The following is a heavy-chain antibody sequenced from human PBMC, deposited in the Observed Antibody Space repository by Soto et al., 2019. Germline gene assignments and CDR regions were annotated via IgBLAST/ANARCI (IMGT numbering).Heavy chain of an antibody. CDR3: SSIGPIAWGGLVLCYFVN. CDR1: GFTFSSYA. V-gene: IGHV3-23*01. D-gene: IGHD3-3*01. CDR2: ISGSGGST. Sequence: GGSLRLSCAASGFTFSSYAMSWVRQAPGKGLEWVSAISGSGGSTYYAESVKGRFTISRDNSKDTLYLQMNSLRAGDTAVYSYSSIGPIAWGGLVLCYFVNLCQGALLNV. J-gene: IGHJ4*01.